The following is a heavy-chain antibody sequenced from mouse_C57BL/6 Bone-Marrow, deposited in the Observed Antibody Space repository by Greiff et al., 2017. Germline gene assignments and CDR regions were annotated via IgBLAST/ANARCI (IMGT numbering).Heavy chain of an antibody. CDR2: ISSGGSYT. CDR3: ARRAYYDYDEAMDY. V-gene: IGHV5-6*02. Sequence: EVNLVESGGDLVKPGGSLKLSCAASGFTFSSYGMSWVRQTPDKRLEWVATISSGGSYTYYPDSVKGRFTISRDNAKNTLYLQMSSLKSEDTAMYYCARRAYYDYDEAMDYWGQGTSVTVSS. D-gene: IGHD2-4*01. J-gene: IGHJ4*01. CDR1: GFTFSSYG.